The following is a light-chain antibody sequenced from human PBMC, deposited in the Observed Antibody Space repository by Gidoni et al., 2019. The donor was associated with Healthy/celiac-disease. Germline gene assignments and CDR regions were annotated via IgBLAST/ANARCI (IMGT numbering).Light chain of an antibody. CDR1: SSDVGGYNY. J-gene: IGLJ2*01. Sequence: QSALTQPRPVSGSPGQSVTISCTGTSSDVGGYNYVSCYQQHPGKAPKLMIYDVSKRPSGVPDRFSGSKCGNTASLTISGLQAEDEADYYCCSYAGSYTLIFGGGTKLTVL. V-gene: IGLV2-11*01. CDR2: DVS. CDR3: CSYAGSYTLI.